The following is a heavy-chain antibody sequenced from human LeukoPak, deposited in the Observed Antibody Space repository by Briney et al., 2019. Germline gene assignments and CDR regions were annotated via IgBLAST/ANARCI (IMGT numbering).Heavy chain of an antibody. CDR3: ARDLSSSWYAGFDY. J-gene: IGHJ4*02. D-gene: IGHD6-13*01. Sequence: GSLRLSCAASGFTFSDYYMSWIRQPPGKGLEWIGEIYHSGSTNYNPSLKSRVTISVDKSKNQFSLKLSSVTAADTAVYYCARDLSSSWYAGFDYWGQGTLVTVSS. V-gene: IGHV4-34*01. CDR2: IYHSGST. CDR1: GFTFSDYY.